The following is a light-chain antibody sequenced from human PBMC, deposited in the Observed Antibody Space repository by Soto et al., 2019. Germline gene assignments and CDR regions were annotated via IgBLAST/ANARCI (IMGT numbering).Light chain of an antibody. J-gene: IGKJ4*01. V-gene: IGKV3-11*01. CDR3: QQRSKWPST. CDR1: QSVSSY. CDR2: DAS. Sequence: EIVLTQSPVTLSLSPGERATLSCRASQSVSSYLAWYQQKPGQAPRLLIYDASKRATGIPARFSGSGSGTDVTLTISSLEPEDCGVYYCQQRSKWPSTFGGGTKVESK.